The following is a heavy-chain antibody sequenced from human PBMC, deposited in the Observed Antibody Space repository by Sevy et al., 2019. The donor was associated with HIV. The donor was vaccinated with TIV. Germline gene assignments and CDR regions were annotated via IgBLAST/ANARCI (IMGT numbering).Heavy chain of an antibody. CDR3: ARDLEFYDNGDYGRAFMPDY. J-gene: IGHJ4*02. D-gene: IGHD4-17*01. CDR2: IWFDGSNT. V-gene: IGHV3-33*01. Sequence: GGSLRLSCAASGFTFSSYGMHWVRQAPGKGLEWVALIWFDGSNTYYADSVKGRFTISRDIAKNTLHLQMNSLRGEDTAVYYCARDLEFYDNGDYGRAFMPDYWGQGTLVTVSS. CDR1: GFTFSSYG.